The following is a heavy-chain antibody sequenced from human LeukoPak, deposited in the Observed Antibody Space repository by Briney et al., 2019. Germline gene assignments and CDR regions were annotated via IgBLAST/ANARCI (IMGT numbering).Heavy chain of an antibody. V-gene: IGHV4-59*01. CDR1: GGSISSYY. Sequence: PSETLSLTCTVSGGSISSYYWSWIRLPPGKGLEWIGYIYYSGSTNYNPSLKSRVTISVDTSKNQFSLKLSSVTAADTAVYYCARVRLGGFCGGDCPLDYWGQGTLVTVSS. D-gene: IGHD2-21*02. J-gene: IGHJ4*02. CDR3: ARVRLGGFCGGDCPLDY. CDR2: IYYSGST.